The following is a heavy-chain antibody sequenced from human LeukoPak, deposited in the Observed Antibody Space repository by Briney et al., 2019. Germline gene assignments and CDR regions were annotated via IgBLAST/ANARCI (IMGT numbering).Heavy chain of an antibody. J-gene: IGHJ4*02. CDR2: INPNSGGT. V-gene: IGHV1-2*02. Sequence: ASVKVSCKASGYTFAGYYMHWVRQAPGQGLEWMGWINPNSGGTNYAQKFQGRVTMTRDTSISTAYMELSRLRSDDTAVYYCARARPRFDSSGYYYYFDYWGQGTLVTASS. D-gene: IGHD3-22*01. CDR3: ARARPRFDSSGYYYYFDY. CDR1: GYTFAGYY.